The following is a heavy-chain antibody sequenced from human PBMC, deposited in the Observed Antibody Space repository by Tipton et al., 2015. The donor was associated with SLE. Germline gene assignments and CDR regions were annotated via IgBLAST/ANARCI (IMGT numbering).Heavy chain of an antibody. CDR3: ARDGDIVVVGSATLFDY. CDR1: GYTFTRYG. Sequence: GPEVKKPGASVKVSCKASGYTFTRYGISWVRQAPGQGLEWMGWISAYNGKTKYAQKLQGRVTMTTDTSTSTAYMELRSLRFDDTAVYYCARDGDIVVVGSATLFDYWGQGTLVTVSS. D-gene: IGHD2-15*01. J-gene: IGHJ4*02. V-gene: IGHV1-18*04. CDR2: ISAYNGKT.